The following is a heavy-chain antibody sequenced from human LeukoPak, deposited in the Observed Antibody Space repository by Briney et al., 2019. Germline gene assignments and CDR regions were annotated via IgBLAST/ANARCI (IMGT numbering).Heavy chain of an antibody. J-gene: IGHJ4*02. D-gene: IGHD4-17*01. CDR3: ARDMTTVTTGGY. V-gene: IGHV3-66*01. CDR2: IYSGGGT. CDR1: GFIVSSNY. Sequence: PGGSLRLSCAASGFIVSSNYMSWVRQAPGKGLEWVSVIYSGGGTYYADSVKGRFTISRDNSKNTLYLQLNSLRVEDTAVYYCARDMTTVTTGGYWGQGTLVTVSS.